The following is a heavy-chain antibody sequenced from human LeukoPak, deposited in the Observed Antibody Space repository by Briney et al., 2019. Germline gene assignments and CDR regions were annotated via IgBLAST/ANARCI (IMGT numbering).Heavy chain of an antibody. CDR1: GYGFTSYW. Sequence: GESLKISCKGSGYGFTSYWIGWVRQMPGKGLEWMGIIYPGDSDTRYSPSFQGQVTISADKSISTAYLQWSSLKASDTAMYYCARPRDTAMVLFDYWGQGTLVTVSS. V-gene: IGHV5-51*01. CDR3: ARPRDTAMVLFDY. CDR2: IYPGDSDT. D-gene: IGHD5-18*01. J-gene: IGHJ4*02.